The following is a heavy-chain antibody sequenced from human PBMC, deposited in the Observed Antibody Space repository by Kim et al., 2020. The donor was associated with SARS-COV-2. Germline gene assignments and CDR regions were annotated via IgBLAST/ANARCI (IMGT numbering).Heavy chain of an antibody. Sequence: SETLSLTCTVSGGSISSYYWSWIRQPPGKGLEWIGYIYYSGSTNYNPSLKSRVTISVDTSKNQFSLKLSSVTAADTAVYYCAGSSTSQNYYGMDVWGQGTTVTVSS. CDR3: AGSSTSQNYYGMDV. D-gene: IGHD2-2*01. CDR1: GGSISSYY. CDR2: IYYSGST. V-gene: IGHV4-59*13. J-gene: IGHJ6*02.